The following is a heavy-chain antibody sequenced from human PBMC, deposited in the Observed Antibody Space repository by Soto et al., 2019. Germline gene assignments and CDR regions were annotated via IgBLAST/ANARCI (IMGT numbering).Heavy chain of an antibody. CDR1: GFTFSSYG. J-gene: IGHJ4*02. CDR2: IWYDGSNK. Sequence: QVQLVESGGGVVQPGRSLRLSCAASGFTFSSYGMHWVRQAPGKGLEWVAVIWYDGSNKYYADSVKGRFTISRDNSKNTLYLQMNSLRAEDTAVYYCARDSGSGSYHMDYWGQGTLVTVSS. D-gene: IGHD3-10*01. CDR3: ARDSGSGSYHMDY. V-gene: IGHV3-33*01.